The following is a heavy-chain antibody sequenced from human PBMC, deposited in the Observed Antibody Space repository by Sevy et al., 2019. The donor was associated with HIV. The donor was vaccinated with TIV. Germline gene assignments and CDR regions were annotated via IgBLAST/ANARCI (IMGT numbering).Heavy chain of an antibody. D-gene: IGHD3-22*01. J-gene: IGHJ3*02. V-gene: IGHV3-30*18. Sequence: GGSLRLSCAASGFTFSSYGMHWVRQAPGKGLEWVAVISYDGSNKYYADSVKGRFTISRDNSKNTLYLQMNSLRAEDTAVHYCAKRESTYYYDSSGYGDAFDIWGQGTMVTVSS. CDR1: GFTFSSYG. CDR3: AKRESTYYYDSSGYGDAFDI. CDR2: ISYDGSNK.